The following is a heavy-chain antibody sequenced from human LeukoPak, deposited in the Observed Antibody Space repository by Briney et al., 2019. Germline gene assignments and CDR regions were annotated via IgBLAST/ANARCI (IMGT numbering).Heavy chain of an antibody. D-gene: IGHD6-13*01. CDR1: GYIFTGYY. Sequence: ASVKVSCKASGYIFTGYYMHWVRQAPGQGLEWMGIINPSGGSTSCAQKFQGRVTMTRDTSTSTVYMELSSLRSEDTAVYYCARVTESSSWYLALGYWGQGTLVTVSS. J-gene: IGHJ4*02. CDR2: INPSGGST. CDR3: ARVTESSSWYLALGY. V-gene: IGHV1-46*01.